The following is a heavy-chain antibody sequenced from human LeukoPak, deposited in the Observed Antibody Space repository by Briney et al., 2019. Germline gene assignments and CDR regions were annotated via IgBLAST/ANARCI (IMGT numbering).Heavy chain of an antibody. Sequence: GGSLRLSCAASGFTFSHAWMSWVRQAPGKGLEWVGRIKNKPDGGTTDYAAPVQGRFTISRDDSKNTLSLQMNSLKAEDTAVYYCTVVNYGSGSYPLGYWGQGTLVTVSS. V-gene: IGHV3-15*01. CDR2: IKNKPDGGTT. CDR3: TVVNYGSGSYPLGY. CDR1: GFTFSHAW. J-gene: IGHJ4*02. D-gene: IGHD3-10*01.